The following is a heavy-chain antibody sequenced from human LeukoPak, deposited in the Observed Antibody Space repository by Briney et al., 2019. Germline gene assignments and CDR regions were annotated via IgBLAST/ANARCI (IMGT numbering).Heavy chain of an antibody. V-gene: IGHV4-59*01. J-gene: IGHJ4*02. CDR1: GGSIRSYY. CDR3: ARDPIGLDYFDY. Sequence: PSETLSLTCTVSGGSIRSYYWSWIRQPPGKGLEWIGYIYYSGSTNYNPSLKSRVTISVDTSKNQFSLKLSSVTAADTAVYYCARDPIGLDYFDYWGQGTLVTVSS. D-gene: IGHD2-21*01. CDR2: IYYSGST.